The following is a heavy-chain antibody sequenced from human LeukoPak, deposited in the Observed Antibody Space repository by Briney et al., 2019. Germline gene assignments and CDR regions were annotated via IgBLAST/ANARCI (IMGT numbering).Heavy chain of an antibody. CDR3: ARDLLRNSLCY. J-gene: IGHJ4*01. CDR2: IIPILGIA. CDR1: GGTFSSYT. V-gene: IGHV1-69*04. Sequence: SVKVSFKASGGTFSSYTISWVRQAPGQGLEWMGRIIPILGIATYAHKSQGRVTITADKSTSTAYMELSSLRSEDTAVYYCARDLLRNSLCYWGQGTLVTVSS. D-gene: IGHD4-23*01.